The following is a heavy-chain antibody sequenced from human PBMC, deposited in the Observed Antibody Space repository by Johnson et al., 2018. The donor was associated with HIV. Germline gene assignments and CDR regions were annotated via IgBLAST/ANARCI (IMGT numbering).Heavy chain of an antibody. J-gene: IGHJ3*02. D-gene: IGHD6-13*01. V-gene: IGHV3-13*01. CDR3: ARAYGRGLGYSNSWRDAFYI. CDR2: IGAAGET. Sequence: VLLLESGGGLVQPGESLRLSCAASGFTFSSYDMHWVRQSTGKGLEWVSGIGAAGETHYPDPVKGRFTVSRDNANHSLYLHMNNLRVGDTAVYYCARAYGRGLGYSNSWRDAFYIWGQGTMVTVSS. CDR1: GFTFSSYD.